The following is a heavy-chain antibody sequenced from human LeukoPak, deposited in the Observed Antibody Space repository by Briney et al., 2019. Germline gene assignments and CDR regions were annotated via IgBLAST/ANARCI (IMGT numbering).Heavy chain of an antibody. CDR3: TRLWRPNDYYDTSGYFDDGFDI. Sequence: ASVKVSCKASGYTFTGYYMHWVRQAPGQGLEWMGWINTHSGGTNYAQKFEDRVTMTRDTSISTGYMELRSLSSDDTAIYYCTRLWRPNDYYDTSGYFDDGFDIWGQGTMVTVSS. CDR2: INTHSGGT. V-gene: IGHV1-2*02. J-gene: IGHJ3*02. D-gene: IGHD3-22*01. CDR1: GYTFTGYY.